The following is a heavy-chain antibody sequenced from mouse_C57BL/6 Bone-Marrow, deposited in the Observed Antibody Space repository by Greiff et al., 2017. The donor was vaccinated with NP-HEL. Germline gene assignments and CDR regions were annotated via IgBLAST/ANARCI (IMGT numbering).Heavy chain of an antibody. V-gene: IGHV1-84*01. J-gene: IGHJ2*01. CDR3: ARRELLYGTNYCDY. D-gene: IGHD1-1*01. Sequence: VQLQQSGPELVKPGASVKISCKASGYTFTDYYINWVKQRPGQGLEWIGWFYPGSGTTKYNEKFKGKATLTVDTSSSTAYMQLSSLTSEDAAVYCCARRELLYGTNYCDYWGQGTTLTVSS. CDR1: GYTFTDYY. CDR2: FYPGSGTT.